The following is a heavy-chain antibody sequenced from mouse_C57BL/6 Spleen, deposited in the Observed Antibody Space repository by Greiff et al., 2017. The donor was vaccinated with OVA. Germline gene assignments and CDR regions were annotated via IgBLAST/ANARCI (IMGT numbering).Heavy chain of an antibody. D-gene: IGHD2-14*01. CDR1: GFTFSDYG. CDR3: PVGTWFAY. CDR2: ISSGSSTI. V-gene: IGHV5-17*01. J-gene: IGHJ3*01. Sequence: EVNVVESGGGLVKPGGSLKLSCAASGFTFSDYGMHWVRQAPEKGLEWVAYISSGSSTIYYADTVKGRFTISRDNAKKTLFLQMTSLRSEDTAMYYCPVGTWFAYWGQGTLVTVSA.